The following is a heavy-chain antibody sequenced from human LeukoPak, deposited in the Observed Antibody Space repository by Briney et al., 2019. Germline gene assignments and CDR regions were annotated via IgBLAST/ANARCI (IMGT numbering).Heavy chain of an antibody. CDR1: GFTFSRYG. V-gene: IGHV3-30*02. CDR2: IQSDGTDK. J-gene: IGHJ4*02. Sequence: GGSLRLSRAASGFTFSRYGMHWVRQAPGKGLEWVAFIQSDGTDKYYIDSVKGRFTISRDKSKNTLYLQMNSLRVEDSAVYFCARDGTRSSDYWGQGTLVTVSS. D-gene: IGHD4-17*01. CDR3: ARDGTRSSDY.